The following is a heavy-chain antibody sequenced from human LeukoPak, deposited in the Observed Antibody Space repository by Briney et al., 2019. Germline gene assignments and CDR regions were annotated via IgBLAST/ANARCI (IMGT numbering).Heavy chain of an antibody. Sequence: SGPTLVKPTQTLTLTCTFSGFSLSTSGVGVGWIRQPPGKALEWLALIYWNDDKRYSPSLKSRLTITKDTSKNQVVLTMTNMDPVDAATYYCAHTQRALGLIDYWGQGTLVTVSS. CDR1: GFSLSTSGVG. J-gene: IGHJ4*02. CDR2: IYWNDDK. V-gene: IGHV2-5*01. CDR3: AHTQRALGLIDY.